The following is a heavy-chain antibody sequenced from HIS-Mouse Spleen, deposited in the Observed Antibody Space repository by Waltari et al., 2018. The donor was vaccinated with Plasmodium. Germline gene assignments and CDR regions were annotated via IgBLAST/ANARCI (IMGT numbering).Heavy chain of an antibody. CDR3: ASSWYWYFDL. CDR1: GFRFSSYW. Sequence: EDHLVESGCGLVQPGGSMGLSVAASGFRFSSYWMSWVRQAPGKGLEWVANIKQDGSEKYYVDSVKGRFTISRDNAKNSLYLQMNSLRAEDTAVYYCASSWYWYFDLWGRGTLVTVSS. J-gene: IGHJ2*01. D-gene: IGHD6-13*01. V-gene: IGHV3-7*01. CDR2: IKQDGSEK.